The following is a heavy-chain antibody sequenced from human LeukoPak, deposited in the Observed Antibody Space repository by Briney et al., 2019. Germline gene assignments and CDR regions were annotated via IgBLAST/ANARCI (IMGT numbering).Heavy chain of an antibody. Sequence: GASVKVSCKASGYTFINYGISWVRQAPGQGLEWMGWISVKNGNTNYAQKFQGRVTMTTDTSTSTAYMELRSLRSDDTAVYYCARDPVLIVVSTPLDYWGQGTLVTVSS. J-gene: IGHJ4*02. V-gene: IGHV1-18*01. CDR3: ARDPVLIVVSTPLDY. D-gene: IGHD3-22*01. CDR1: GYTFINYG. CDR2: ISVKNGNT.